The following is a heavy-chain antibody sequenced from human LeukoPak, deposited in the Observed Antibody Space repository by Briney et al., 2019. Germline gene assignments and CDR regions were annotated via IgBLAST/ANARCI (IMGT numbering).Heavy chain of an antibody. V-gene: IGHV3-21*01. CDR3: ARDKISGSYYDY. CDR1: GFILSTYW. Sequence: PGGSLRLSCAASGFILSTYWMHWVRQAPGKGLEWVSSISSSSSYIYYADSVKGRFTISRDNAKNSLYLQMNSLRAEDTAVYYCARDKISGSYYDYWGQGTLVTVSS. J-gene: IGHJ4*02. D-gene: IGHD1-26*01. CDR2: ISSSSSYI.